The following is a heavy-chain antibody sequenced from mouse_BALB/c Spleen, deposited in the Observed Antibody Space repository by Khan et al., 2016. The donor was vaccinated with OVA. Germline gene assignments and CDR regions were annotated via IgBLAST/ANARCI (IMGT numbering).Heavy chain of an antibody. Sequence: EVELVESGGDLVKPGGSLKLSCAASGFTFSNYGMSWVRQIPDKRLEWVATINSDGTYTYYPDSVKGRFTISRNNAKNTLYLEMSSLKSEDTAMYYGASHLTGSFAYWGQGTLVTVSA. CDR2: INSDGTYT. CDR3: ASHLTGSFAY. V-gene: IGHV5-6*01. J-gene: IGHJ3*01. D-gene: IGHD4-1*01. CDR1: GFTFSNYG.